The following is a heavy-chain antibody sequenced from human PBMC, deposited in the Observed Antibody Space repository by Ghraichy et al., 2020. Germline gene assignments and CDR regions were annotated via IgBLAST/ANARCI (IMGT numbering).Heavy chain of an antibody. CDR2: ISGSGGST. D-gene: IGHD3-22*01. CDR1: GFTISSYA. J-gene: IGHJ4*02. CDR3: AKDPHDISGYNDY. Sequence: GGSLRLSCAASGFTISSYAVSWVRQAPGKGLEWVSAISGSGGSTYYADSVKGRFTISRDNSKNTLYLRMNSLRAEDTAVYYCAKDPHDISGYNDYWGQGTLVTVSS. V-gene: IGHV3-23*01.